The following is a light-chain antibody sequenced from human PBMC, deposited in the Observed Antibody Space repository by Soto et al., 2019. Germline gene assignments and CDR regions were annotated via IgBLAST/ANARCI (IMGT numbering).Light chain of an antibody. V-gene: IGLV2-14*03. CDR3: SSYSENDTKV. J-gene: IGLJ1*01. CDR1: SIDVGAYIY. CDR2: EVN. Sequence: QSVLTQPASVSGSPGQSITISFCGTSIDVGAYIYVSWYQQYPGKAPKLIVYEVNNRPSGVSGRFSGSKSDTTAYLTISGLQAEDEADYYCSSYSENDTKVFGPGPKVNVL.